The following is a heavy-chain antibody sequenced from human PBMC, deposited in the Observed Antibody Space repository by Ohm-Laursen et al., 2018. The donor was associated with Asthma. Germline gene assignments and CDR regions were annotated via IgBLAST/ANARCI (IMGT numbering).Heavy chain of an antibody. D-gene: IGHD3-9*01. CDR1: GYTLSNYG. J-gene: IGHJ3*01. CDR2: INTNTGKP. Sequence: GASVKVSCKASGYTLSNYGINWVRQAPGQGLEWMGWINTNTGKPSYAQGYTGRFAFSLDTAASTAYLQISSLEAEDSAVYFCAKVRTAGYDALDLWGQGTMVTVSS. CDR3: AKVRTAGYDALDL. V-gene: IGHV7-4-1*02.